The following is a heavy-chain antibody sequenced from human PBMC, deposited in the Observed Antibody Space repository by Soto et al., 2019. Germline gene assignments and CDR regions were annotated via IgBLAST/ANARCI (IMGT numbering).Heavy chain of an antibody. J-gene: IGHJ2*01. CDR1: GGSISSYY. CDR2: IYYSGST. Sequence: QVQLQESGPGLVKPSETLSLTCTVSGGSISSYYWSWIRQPPGKGLEWIGYIYYSGSTNYNPSRRSRDTISVDTSKNQFSLKLSSVTAADTAVYYCARVSIAAAGYWYFDLWGRGTLVTVSS. CDR3: ARVSIAAAGYWYFDL. V-gene: IGHV4-59*01. D-gene: IGHD6-13*01.